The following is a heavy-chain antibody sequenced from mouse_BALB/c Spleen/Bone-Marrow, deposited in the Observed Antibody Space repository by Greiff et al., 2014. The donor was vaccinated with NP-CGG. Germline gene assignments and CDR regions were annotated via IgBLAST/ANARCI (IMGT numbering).Heavy chain of an antibody. Sequence: EVKLEESGGNLVQPGGFLKLSCAASGFTFSSYTMSWVRQTPEKRLEWVAYISNGGGSTYYPDTVKGRFTISRDNATNTLYLQMSSLKSEDTAMYYCARQSYEGFAYWGQGTLVTVSA. D-gene: IGHD2-3*01. V-gene: IGHV5-12-2*01. CDR3: ARQSYEGFAY. CDR1: GFTFSSYT. J-gene: IGHJ3*01. CDR2: ISNGGGST.